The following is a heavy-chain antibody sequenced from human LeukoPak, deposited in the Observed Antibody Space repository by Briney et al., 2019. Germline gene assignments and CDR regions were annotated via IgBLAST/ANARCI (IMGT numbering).Heavy chain of an antibody. CDR3: ARTPGVAGTSHYFDY. Sequence: PSETLSLTCTVSGGSISSYYWTWIRQPPGKGLEWIGSTYYGGSADYNPSLKSRVTLSLDTSKNQSSLKLRTVTAADTAVYYCARTPGVAGTSHYFDYWGQGTLVIVSS. D-gene: IGHD6-19*01. V-gene: IGHV4-59*01. CDR2: TYYGGSA. J-gene: IGHJ4*02. CDR1: GGSISSYY.